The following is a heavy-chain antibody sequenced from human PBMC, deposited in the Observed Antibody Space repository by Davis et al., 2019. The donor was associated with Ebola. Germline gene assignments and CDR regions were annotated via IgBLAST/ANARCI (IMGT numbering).Heavy chain of an antibody. V-gene: IGHV4-34*01. Sequence: GSLRLSCAVYGGSFSGYYWSWIRQPPGKGLEWIGEINHSGSTNYNPSLKSRVTISVDTSKNQFSLKLSSVTAADTAVYYCARLNYDFWSGYLYYYYGMDVWGQGTTVTVSS. J-gene: IGHJ6*02. D-gene: IGHD3-3*01. CDR3: ARLNYDFWSGYLYYYYGMDV. CDR1: GGSFSGYY. CDR2: INHSGST.